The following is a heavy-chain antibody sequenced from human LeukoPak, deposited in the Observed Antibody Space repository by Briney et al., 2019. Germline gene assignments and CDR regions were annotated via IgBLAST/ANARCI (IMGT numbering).Heavy chain of an antibody. CDR3: ARDYYDSSALDY. D-gene: IGHD3-22*01. CDR2: IYYSGST. J-gene: IGHJ4*02. V-gene: IGHV4-59*12. CDR1: GGSLTSYY. Sequence: SETLSLTCTVSGGSLTSYYWTWIRQPPRKGLEWIGSIYYSGSTNYNPSLKSRVTISVDTSKNQFSLKLSSVTAADTAVYYCARDYYDSSALDYWGQGTLVTVSS.